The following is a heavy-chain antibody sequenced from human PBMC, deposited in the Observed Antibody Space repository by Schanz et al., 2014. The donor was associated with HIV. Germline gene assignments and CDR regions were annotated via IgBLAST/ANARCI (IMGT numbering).Heavy chain of an antibody. J-gene: IGHJ6*02. Sequence: EVQLLESGGGLVQPGGSLRLSCVVSGFTFSNSAMSWVRQAPGKGLEWVSVISASGASTFYADSVKGRFTISRDNSKNTLYLQMNTLRAEDTAVYYCAKGSNYYGLDVWGQGTTVTVSS. CDR3: AKGSNYYGLDV. D-gene: IGHD3-10*01. CDR1: GFTFSNSA. V-gene: IGHV3-23*01. CDR2: ISASGAST.